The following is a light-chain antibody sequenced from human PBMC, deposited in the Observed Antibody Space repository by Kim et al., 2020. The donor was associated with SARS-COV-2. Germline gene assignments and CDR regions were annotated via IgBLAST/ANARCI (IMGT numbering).Light chain of an antibody. CDR1: RRNNNN. J-gene: IGKJ4*02. Sequence: VSPGERVTLTCRASRRNNNNLAWYHQKPGQAPRLVIYGASTRATGIPARFSGSGSGTEFTLTISSLQPEDSAVYYCQQYYLWPRTFGVGTKVDIK. CDR3: QQYYLWPRT. CDR2: GAS. V-gene: IGKV3-15*01.